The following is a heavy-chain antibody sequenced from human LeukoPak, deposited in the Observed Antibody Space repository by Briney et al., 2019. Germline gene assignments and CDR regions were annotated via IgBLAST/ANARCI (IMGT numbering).Heavy chain of an antibody. Sequence: SETLSLTCTVSGGSISNYYWSWIRQPPGKGLEWIGYIYYTGSTNYNPSLKSRVTISVDTSKNQFSLKLSSVTAADTAVYYCARSTRRRRGDYYYYGMDVWGKGTTVTVSS. CDR3: ARSTRRRRGDYYYYGMDV. D-gene: IGHD1-1*01. CDR2: IYYTGST. V-gene: IGHV4-59*01. J-gene: IGHJ6*04. CDR1: GGSISNYY.